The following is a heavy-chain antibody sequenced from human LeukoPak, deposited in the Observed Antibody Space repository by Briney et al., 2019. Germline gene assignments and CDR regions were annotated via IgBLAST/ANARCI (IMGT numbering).Heavy chain of an antibody. Sequence: ASVKVSCKASGYTFTSYGISWVRQAPGRGLEWMGWISAYNGNTNYAQKLQGRVTMTTDTSTSTAYMELRSLRSDDTAVYYCARDPPRGYCSSTSCYGDYWGQGTLVTVSS. J-gene: IGHJ4*02. CDR3: ARDPPRGYCSSTSCYGDY. CDR2: ISAYNGNT. D-gene: IGHD2-2*01. CDR1: GYTFTSYG. V-gene: IGHV1-18*01.